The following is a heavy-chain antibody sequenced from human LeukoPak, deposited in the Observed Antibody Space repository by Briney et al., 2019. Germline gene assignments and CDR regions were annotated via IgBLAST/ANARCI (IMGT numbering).Heavy chain of an antibody. Sequence: SEPLSLTCTVSGGSISSHYWSWLRQPPGKGLEWIGYIYYSGSTNYNPSLKSRVTISVDTSKNQFSLKLSSVTAADTAVYYCAREVAARPYYYYYYMDVWGKGTTVTVSS. V-gene: IGHV4-59*11. CDR2: IYYSGST. J-gene: IGHJ6*03. CDR3: AREVAARPYYYYYYMDV. D-gene: IGHD6-6*01. CDR1: GGSISSHY.